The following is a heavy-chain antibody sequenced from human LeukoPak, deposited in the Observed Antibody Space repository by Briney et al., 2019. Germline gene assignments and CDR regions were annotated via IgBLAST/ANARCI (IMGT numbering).Heavy chain of an antibody. CDR2: ISAYHGNT. D-gene: IGHD3-22*01. J-gene: IGHJ4*02. Sequence: GASVTVSCKASGYTFTSYGISWVRQAPGQALEWLGWISAYHGNTNYAQKLQGRVTMTTDTSTSTAYMELRSLRSDDTGVYYCARNTFYYDSSGYYSYWGQGTLVTVSS. CDR3: ARNTFYYDSSGYYSY. CDR1: GYTFTSYG. V-gene: IGHV1-18*01.